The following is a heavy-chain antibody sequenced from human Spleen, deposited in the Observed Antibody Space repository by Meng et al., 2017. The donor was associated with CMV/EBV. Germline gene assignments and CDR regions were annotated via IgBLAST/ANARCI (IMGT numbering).Heavy chain of an antibody. CDR2: ISSSSSYI. J-gene: IGHJ6*02. V-gene: IGHV3-21*04. CDR3: ANARGNYLYYGMDV. D-gene: IGHD3-16*01. Sequence: GESLKISCAASGFTFSSYSMNWVRQAPGKGLEWVSSISSSSSYIYYADSVKGRFTLSRDNSRNTLYLQMNSLRAEDTAVYYCANARGNYLYYGMDVWGQGTTVTVSS. CDR1: GFTFSSYS.